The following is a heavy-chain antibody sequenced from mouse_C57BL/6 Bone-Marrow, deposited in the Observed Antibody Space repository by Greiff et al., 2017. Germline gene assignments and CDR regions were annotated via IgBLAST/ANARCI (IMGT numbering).Heavy chain of an antibody. CDR1: GFTFSDYY. Sequence: DVKLVESGGGLVQPGGSLKLSCAASGFTFSDYYMYWVRQTPEKRLEWVAYISNGGGSTYYPDTVKGRFTISRDNAKNTLYLQMSRLKSEDTAMYYCARHRGYYSNFWFAYWGQGTLVTVSA. D-gene: IGHD2-5*01. V-gene: IGHV5-12*01. J-gene: IGHJ3*01. CDR3: ARHRGYYSNFWFAY. CDR2: ISNGGGST.